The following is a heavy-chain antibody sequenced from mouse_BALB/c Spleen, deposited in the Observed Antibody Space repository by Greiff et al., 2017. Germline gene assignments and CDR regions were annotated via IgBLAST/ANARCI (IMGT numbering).Heavy chain of an antibody. J-gene: IGHJ3*01. V-gene: IGHV2-9*02. Sequence: VNLVESGPGLVAPSQSLSITCTVSGFSLTSYGVHWVRQPPGKGLEWLGVIWAGGSTNYNSALMSRLSISKDNSKSQVFLKMNSLQTDDTAMYYCARERGTSWFAYWGQGTLVTVSA. CDR2: IWAGGST. D-gene: IGHD3-3*01. CDR3: ARERGTSWFAY. CDR1: GFSLTSYG.